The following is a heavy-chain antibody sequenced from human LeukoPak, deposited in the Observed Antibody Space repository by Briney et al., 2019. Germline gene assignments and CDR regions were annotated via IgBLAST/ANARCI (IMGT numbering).Heavy chain of an antibody. CDR1: GYSFTSYW. D-gene: IGHD6-13*01. CDR2: IYPGDSDT. V-gene: IGHV5-51*01. J-gene: IGHJ6*03. Sequence: GESLKISCKGSGYSFTSYWIGWVRQMPGRGLEWMGIIYPGDSDTRYSPSFQGQVTISADKSISTAYLQWSSLKASDTAMYYCARQAAAGYYYYYYMDVWGKGTTVTVSS. CDR3: ARQAAAGYYYYYYMDV.